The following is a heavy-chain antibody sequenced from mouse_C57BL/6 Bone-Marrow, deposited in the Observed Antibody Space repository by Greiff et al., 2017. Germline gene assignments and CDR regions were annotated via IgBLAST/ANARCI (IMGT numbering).Heavy chain of an antibody. D-gene: IGHD1-1*01. CDR1: GYTFTSYW. CDR3: ARGIYYYGSSYFYFDY. V-gene: IGHV1-61*01. Sequence: VQLQQSGAELVRPGSSVKLSCKASGYTFTSYWMDWVKQRPGQGLEWIGNIYPSDSETHYNQKFKDKATLTVDKSSSTASMQLSSLTSEDSAVYYCARGIYYYGSSYFYFDYWGQGTTLTVSS. J-gene: IGHJ2*01. CDR2: IYPSDSET.